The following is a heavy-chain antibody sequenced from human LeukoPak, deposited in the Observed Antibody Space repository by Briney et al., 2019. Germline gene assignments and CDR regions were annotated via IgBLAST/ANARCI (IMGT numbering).Heavy chain of an antibody. CDR3: AREINPIAAAGTGLDY. CDR2: IYYSGST. J-gene: IGHJ4*02. Sequence: SETLSLTCTVSGGSISSSSYYWGWIRQPPGKGLEWIGSIYYSGSTYYDPSLKSRVTISVDTSKNQFSLKLSSVTAADTAVYYCAREINPIAAAGTGLDYWGQGTLVTVSS. V-gene: IGHV4-39*07. CDR1: GGSISSSSYY. D-gene: IGHD6-13*01.